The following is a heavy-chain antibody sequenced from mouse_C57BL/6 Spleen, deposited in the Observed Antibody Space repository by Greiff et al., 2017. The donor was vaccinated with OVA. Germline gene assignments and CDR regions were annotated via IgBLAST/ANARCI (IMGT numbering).Heavy chain of an antibody. V-gene: IGHV1-59*01. D-gene: IGHD4-1*02. CDR1: GYTFTSYW. CDR2: IDPSDSYT. Sequence: QVQLQQPGAELVRPGTSVKLSCKASGYTFTSYWMHWVKQRPGQGLEWIGVIDPSDSYTNYNQKFKGKATLTVDTSSSTAYMQLSSLTSEDSAVYYCAREGATGKAMDYWGQGTSVTVSS. CDR3: AREGATGKAMDY. J-gene: IGHJ4*01.